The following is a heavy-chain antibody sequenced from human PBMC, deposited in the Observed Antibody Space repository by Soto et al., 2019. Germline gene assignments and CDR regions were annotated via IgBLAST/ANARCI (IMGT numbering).Heavy chain of an antibody. J-gene: IGHJ4*02. D-gene: IGHD3-9*01. V-gene: IGHV3-30*18. CDR1: GLTFSNFG. CDR3: AKGCATGTSCYSIDF. Sequence: QVQLVQSGGGVVQPGRSLRLSCEASGLTFSNFGMHWVRQAPGKGLEWVAIISNEGRGERYGASVRGRFTISRDNSKNKLYLQMNSMTTEDTAIYYFAKGCATGTSCYSIDFWRQGNRVTVSS. CDR2: ISNEGRGE.